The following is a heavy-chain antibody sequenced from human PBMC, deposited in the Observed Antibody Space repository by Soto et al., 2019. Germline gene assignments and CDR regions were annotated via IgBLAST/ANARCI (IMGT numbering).Heavy chain of an antibody. CDR1: GDSVSSNSAA. Sequence: SQTLSLTCAISGDSVSSNSAAWNWIRQSPSRGLEWLGRTYYRSKWYNDYAVSVKSRITINPDTFKNQFSLQLNSVTPEDTAVYYCARAYYDFWSGYYLNWFDPWGQGTLVTVS. D-gene: IGHD3-3*01. V-gene: IGHV6-1*01. CDR2: TYYRSKWYN. CDR3: ARAYYDFWSGYYLNWFDP. J-gene: IGHJ5*02.